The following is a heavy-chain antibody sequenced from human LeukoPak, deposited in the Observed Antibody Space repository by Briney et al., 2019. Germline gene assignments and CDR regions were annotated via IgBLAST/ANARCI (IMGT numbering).Heavy chain of an antibody. D-gene: IGHD3-22*01. CDR1: GFTFDDYA. CDR2: ISLISGSI. J-gene: IGHJ3*02. CDR3: AKEDMIVGVGAFDI. V-gene: IGHV3-9*01. Sequence: GGSLRLSCAASGFTFDDYAMHWVRQAPGKGVEGVLVISLISGSIRCACSVKGRFTISIDNAKTSLYLQINSLRAEHTALYYCAKEDMIVGVGAFDIWGQGTMVTVSS.